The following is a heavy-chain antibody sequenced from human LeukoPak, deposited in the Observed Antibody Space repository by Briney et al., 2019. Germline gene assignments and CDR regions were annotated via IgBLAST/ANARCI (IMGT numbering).Heavy chain of an antibody. CDR1: GYTFTDYY. V-gene: IGHV1-2*02. Sequence: ASVKVSCKASGYTFTDYYLHWVRQAPGQGLEWMAWINPNSGGTNYAQKFQGRVTMTRDTSISTAYMELSRPRSDDTAVYYCARGAAWYSYGHDYWGQGTLVTVSS. J-gene: IGHJ4*02. CDR2: INPNSGGT. D-gene: IGHD5-18*01. CDR3: ARGAAWYSYGHDY.